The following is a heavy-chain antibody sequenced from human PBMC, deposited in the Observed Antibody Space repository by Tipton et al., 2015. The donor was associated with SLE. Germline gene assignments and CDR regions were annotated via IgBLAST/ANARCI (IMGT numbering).Heavy chain of an antibody. CDR1: GGSIISSSW. CDR3: ARAATAISPFDY. Sequence: TLSLTCAVSGGSIISSSWWSWVRQPPGKGLEWIGYIYYSGNTYYNPSLKSRITMSVDRSKNQFSLKLSSVTAADTAVYYCARAATAISPFDYWGQGTLATVSS. CDR2: IYYSGNT. V-gene: IGHV4-31*11. D-gene: IGHD2-2*02. J-gene: IGHJ4*02.